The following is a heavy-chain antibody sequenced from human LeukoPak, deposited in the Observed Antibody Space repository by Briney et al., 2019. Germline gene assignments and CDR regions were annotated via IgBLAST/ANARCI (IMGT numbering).Heavy chain of an antibody. Sequence: PGGSLRLSCAASGFTFSSYAMSWVRQAPGKGLEWVSAISGSGGSTYYADSVKGRFTISRDNSKNTLYLQMNSLRAEDTAVYYCATDYSNYEAVIDYWGQGTLVTVSS. J-gene: IGHJ4*02. CDR2: ISGSGGST. CDR1: GFTFSSYA. D-gene: IGHD4-11*01. CDR3: ATDYSNYEAVIDY. V-gene: IGHV3-23*01.